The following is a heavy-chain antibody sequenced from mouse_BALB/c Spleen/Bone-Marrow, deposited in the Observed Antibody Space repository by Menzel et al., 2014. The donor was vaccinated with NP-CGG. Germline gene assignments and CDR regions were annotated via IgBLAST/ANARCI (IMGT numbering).Heavy chain of an antibody. Sequence: EVMLVESGAELVKPGASVKLSCTASGFNIKDTYMHWVKQRPEQGLEWIGRIDPANGNTKYDPKFQGEATITADTSSNTAYLQLSSLTSEDTAVYYCAYGSSYDYFDYWGQGTTLTVSS. CDR1: GFNIKDTY. J-gene: IGHJ2*01. V-gene: IGHV14-3*02. CDR3: AYGSSYDYFDY. CDR2: IDPANGNT. D-gene: IGHD1-1*01.